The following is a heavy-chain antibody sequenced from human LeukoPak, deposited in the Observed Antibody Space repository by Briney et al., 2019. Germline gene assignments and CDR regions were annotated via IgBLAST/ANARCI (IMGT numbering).Heavy chain of an antibody. J-gene: IGHJ2*01. CDR3: AKDKRELIYWYLDL. V-gene: IGHV3-23*01. Sequence: PGGSLRLSCAASGFTFSSYAMSWVRQAPGKGLEWVSAIGGSGGDTYYADSVKGRFTISRDNPKNTLYLQMSSLRDEDTAVYYCAKDKRELIYWYLDLWGRGTQVTVSS. CDR2: IGGSGGDT. CDR1: GFTFSSYA. D-gene: IGHD1-26*01.